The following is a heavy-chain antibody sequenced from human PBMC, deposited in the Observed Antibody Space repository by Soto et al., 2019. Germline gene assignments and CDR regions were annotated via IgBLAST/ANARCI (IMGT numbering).Heavy chain of an antibody. CDR3: VRDPDTSTSPPPYYMDV. Sequence: EVQLVESGGGLVQPGGSLRLSCAASGFTVSSNYMNWVRQAPGKGLEWVSVIYSGGSTYYADSVKGRFTISRDNSKNTLYPQMKSLRVEDTAVYYCVRDPDTSTSPPPYYMDVWGKGTTVTVSS. CDR2: IYSGGST. CDR1: GFTVSSNY. V-gene: IGHV3-66*01. J-gene: IGHJ6*03. D-gene: IGHD2-2*01.